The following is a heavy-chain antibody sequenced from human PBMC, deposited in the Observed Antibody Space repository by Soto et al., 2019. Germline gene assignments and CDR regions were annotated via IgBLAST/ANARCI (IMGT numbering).Heavy chain of an antibody. CDR3: ARDSDCHSTSCFFPPHV. D-gene: IGHD2-2*01. CDR1: GFTSSSYA. CDR2: ISGGGSYI. V-gene: IGHV3-21*06. J-gene: IGHJ6*02. Sequence: PGGSLRLSCAASGFTSSSYAMSWVRQVPGKGLEWVSGISGGGSYIFYADSVQGRFSISRDNPKNSLFLEMNSLRVEDTAVYYCARDSDCHSTSCFFPPHVWGQGTTVTVSS.